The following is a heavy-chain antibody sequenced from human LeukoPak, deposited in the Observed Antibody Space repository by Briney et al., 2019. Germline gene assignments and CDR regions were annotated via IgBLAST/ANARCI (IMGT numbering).Heavy chain of an antibody. J-gene: IGHJ5*02. V-gene: IGHV3-11*05. D-gene: IGHD1-1*01. CDR3: ARGAIAGRGDNWFWFDP. CDR2: INGPGTDT. Sequence: GGSLRLSCAASGFTFSGYYMSWIRQAPGKGLEWVAYINGPGTDTNYVDSVKGRFTISRDNAKNSLYLQMNSLRADDTAVYYCARGAIAGRGDNWFWFDPWGQGTLVTVSS. CDR1: GFTFSGYY.